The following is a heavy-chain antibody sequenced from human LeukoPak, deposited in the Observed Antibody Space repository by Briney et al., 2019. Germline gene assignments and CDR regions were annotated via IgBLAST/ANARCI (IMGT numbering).Heavy chain of an antibody. CDR3: ARSKMVRGVTIYYFDY. CDR1: GGSISSGGYY. D-gene: IGHD3-10*01. V-gene: IGHV4-31*03. Sequence: SQTLSLTCTVSGGSISSGGYYWSWIRQHPGKGLEWIGYIYYSGSTYYNPSLKSRVTISVDTSKNQFSLKLSSVTAADTAVYYCARSKMVRGVTIYYFDYWGQGTLVTVSP. CDR2: IYYSGST. J-gene: IGHJ4*02.